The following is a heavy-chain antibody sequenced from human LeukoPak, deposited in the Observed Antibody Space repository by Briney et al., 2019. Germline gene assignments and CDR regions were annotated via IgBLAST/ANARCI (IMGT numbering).Heavy chain of an antibody. D-gene: IGHD2-15*01. CDR2: ISGSGGRT. CDR1: GFTFSSYA. J-gene: IGHJ4*02. CDR3: AKAIASLRHYFDY. Sequence: PGGSLRLSCAASGFTFSSYAMSRVRQAPGKGLEWVSAISGSGGRTYYADSVKGRFTISRDNSKNTLYLQMNSLRAEDTAVYYCAKAIASLRHYFDYWGQGTLVTVSS. V-gene: IGHV3-23*01.